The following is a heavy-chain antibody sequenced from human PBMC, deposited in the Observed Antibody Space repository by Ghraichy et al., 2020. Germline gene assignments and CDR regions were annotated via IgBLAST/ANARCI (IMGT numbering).Heavy chain of an antibody. CDR3: ARGRIAVAGGGDC. CDR2: IYSGGNT. Sequence: GGSLRLSCAASGFTVSSNYMSWVRQAPGKGLEWVSVIYSGGNTYYADSVKGRFTISRDNSKNTLYLQMNSLRADDTAVYYCARGRIAVAGGGDCWGQGTLVTVSS. J-gene: IGHJ4*02. D-gene: IGHD6-19*01. V-gene: IGHV3-53*01. CDR1: GFTVSSNY.